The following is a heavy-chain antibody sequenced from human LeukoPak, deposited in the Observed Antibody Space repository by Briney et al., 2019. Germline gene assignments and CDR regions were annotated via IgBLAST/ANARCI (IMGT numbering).Heavy chain of an antibody. D-gene: IGHD4-17*01. CDR1: GCTFTSYG. Sequence: ASVKVSCKAPGCTFTSYGISWVRQAPGQGLEWMGWISAYNGNTNYAQKLQGRVTMTTDTSTSTAYMELRSLRSDDTAVYYCARWGYYGASGWFDPWGQGTLVTVSS. V-gene: IGHV1-18*01. CDR3: ARWGYYGASGWFDP. CDR2: ISAYNGNT. J-gene: IGHJ5*02.